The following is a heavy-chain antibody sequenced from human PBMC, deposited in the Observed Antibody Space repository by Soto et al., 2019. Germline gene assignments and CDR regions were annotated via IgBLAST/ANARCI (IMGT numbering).Heavy chain of an antibody. CDR3: AKVSGYSSSWFDY. CDR2: ISWNSGSI. Sequence: GGSLRLSCAASGFTFDDYAMHWVRQAPGKGLEWVSGISWNSGSIGYADSVKGRFTISRDNAKNSLYLQMNSLRAEDTALYYCAKVSGYSSSWFDYWGQGTLVTVSS. CDR1: GFTFDDYA. D-gene: IGHD6-13*01. J-gene: IGHJ4*02. V-gene: IGHV3-9*01.